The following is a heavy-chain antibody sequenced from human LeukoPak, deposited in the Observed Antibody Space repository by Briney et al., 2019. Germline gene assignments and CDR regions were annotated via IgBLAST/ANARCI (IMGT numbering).Heavy chain of an antibody. CDR1: GFTFNTYA. CDR3: ARDRDGYSYG. J-gene: IGHJ4*02. CDR2: ISSGGST. D-gene: IGHD5-18*01. V-gene: IGHV3-23*01. Sequence: GGSLRLSCAASGFTFNTYAMTWVRQVPGKGLEWVSTISSGGSTYYADSVKGRFTISRDNAKNSLYLQMNSLRAEDTAVYYCARDRDGYSYGWGQGTLVTVSS.